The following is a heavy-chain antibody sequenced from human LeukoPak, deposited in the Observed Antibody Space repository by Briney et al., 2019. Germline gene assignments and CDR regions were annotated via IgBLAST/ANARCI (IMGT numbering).Heavy chain of an antibody. J-gene: IGHJ6*03. CDR3: ARRVLLWSPGYMDV. V-gene: IGHV4-34*01. CDR2: LYHSGST. D-gene: IGHD3-10*01. CDR1: GGSFSGYY. Sequence: SETLSLTCAVYGGSFSGYYWGWIRQPPGKGLEWIGSLYHSGSTYYNPSLKSRVTISVDTTKNQFSLKLSSVTAADTAVYSCARRVLLWSPGYMDVWGKGTTVTISS.